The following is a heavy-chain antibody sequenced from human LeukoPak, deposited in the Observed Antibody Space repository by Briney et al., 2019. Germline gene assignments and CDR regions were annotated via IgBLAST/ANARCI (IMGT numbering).Heavy chain of an antibody. V-gene: IGHV3-30*04. CDR3: ARDYDNDIVVVVAAKTPPDY. Sequence: PGVSLRLSCAASGFTFSSYAMHWVRQAPGKGLEWVAVISYDGRNKYYADSVKGRFTISRDNSKNTLYMQMTSLRAEDRAVYYCARDYDNDIVVVVAAKTPPDYWGQGTLVTVSS. J-gene: IGHJ4*02. D-gene: IGHD2-15*01. CDR1: GFTFSSYA. CDR2: ISYDGRNK.